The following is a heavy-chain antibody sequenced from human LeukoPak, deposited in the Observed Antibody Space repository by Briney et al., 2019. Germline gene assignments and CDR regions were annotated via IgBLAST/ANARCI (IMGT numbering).Heavy chain of an antibody. V-gene: IGHV4-4*07. D-gene: IGHD3-3*01. CDR2: IYTSGST. Sequence: SETLSHTCTVSGGSISSYYWSWIRQPAGKGLEWIGRIYTSGSTNYNPSLRSRVTMSVDTSKNQFSLKLSSVTAADTAVYYCARCAFWSGYADWFDPWGQGTLVTVSS. J-gene: IGHJ5*02. CDR3: ARCAFWSGYADWFDP. CDR1: GGSISSYY.